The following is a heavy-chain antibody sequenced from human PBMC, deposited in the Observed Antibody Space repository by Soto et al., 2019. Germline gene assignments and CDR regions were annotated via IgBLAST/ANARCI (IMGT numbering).Heavy chain of an antibody. J-gene: IGHJ4*02. V-gene: IGHV1-69*13. CDR1: GGTFSSYA. CDR3: AREGLGVALTNYFDY. D-gene: IGHD3-3*01. CDR2: IIPIFGTA. Sequence: ASVKVSCKASGGTFSSYAISWVRQAPGQGLEWMGGIIPIFGTANYAQKFQGRVTITADESTSTAYMELSSLRSEDTAVYYCAREGLGVALTNYFDYWGQGTLVTVSS.